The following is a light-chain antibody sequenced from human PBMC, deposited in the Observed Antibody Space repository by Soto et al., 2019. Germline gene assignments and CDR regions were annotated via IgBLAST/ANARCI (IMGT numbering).Light chain of an antibody. V-gene: IGKV3-15*01. CDR2: GAS. Sequence: EIVMTQSPATLSVSPGEIVTLSCRASQSVSSSLAWYQQKPGQAPRLLIYGASIRATGIPARFSGSGSGLEFSLTISTAPSEDFAVYSCQQYNNCPPLTFGPGTNVDIK. CDR1: QSVSSS. CDR3: QQYNNCPPLT. J-gene: IGKJ3*01.